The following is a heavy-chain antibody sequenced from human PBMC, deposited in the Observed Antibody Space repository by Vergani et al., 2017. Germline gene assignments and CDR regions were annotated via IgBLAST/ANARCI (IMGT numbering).Heavy chain of an antibody. Sequence: EVQLVESGGGLVQPGGSLKLSCAASGFTFSGSAMHWVRQASGKGLEWVGRIRSKANSYATAYAASVKGRFTISRDDSKNTAYLQMNSLKTEDTAVYYCTSYYGDYLHWGQGTLVTVSS. V-gene: IGHV3-73*01. J-gene: IGHJ4*02. CDR3: TSYYGDYLH. CDR2: IRSKANSYAT. CDR1: GFTFSGSA. D-gene: IGHD4-17*01.